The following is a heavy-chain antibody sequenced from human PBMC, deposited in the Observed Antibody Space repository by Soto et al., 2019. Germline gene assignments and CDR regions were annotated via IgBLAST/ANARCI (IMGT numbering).Heavy chain of an antibody. Sequence: EVQLVESGGGVVRPGGSLRLSCAASGFTFDDYGMSWVRQAPGKGLEWVSGINWNGGSTGYADSVKGRFTISRDNAKNYLYLQMNSLRAEDTALYHCARVSSGWDTFRYYYYMDVWGKGTTVTVSS. V-gene: IGHV3-20*01. CDR2: INWNGGST. J-gene: IGHJ6*03. CDR3: ARVSSGWDTFRYYYYMDV. D-gene: IGHD6-19*01. CDR1: GFTFDDYG.